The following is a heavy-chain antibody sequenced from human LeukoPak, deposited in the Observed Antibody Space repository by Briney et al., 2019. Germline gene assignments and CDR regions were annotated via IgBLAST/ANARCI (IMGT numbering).Heavy chain of an antibody. CDR1: GFTFSSYT. CDR2: ISSSSSYI. V-gene: IGHV3-21*01. Sequence: GGSLRLSCAASGFTFSSYTMNWVRQTPGKGLEWVSSISSSSSYIYYADSLKGRFTISRDNAKNSLYLQMNSLRAEGTAVYYCARVSGYDWESFYDYWGQGTLVTVSS. J-gene: IGHJ4*02. D-gene: IGHD5-12*01. CDR3: ARVSGYDWESFYDY.